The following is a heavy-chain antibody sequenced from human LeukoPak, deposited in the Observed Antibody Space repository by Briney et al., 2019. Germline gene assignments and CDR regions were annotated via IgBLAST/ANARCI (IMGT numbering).Heavy chain of an antibody. CDR2: VSGSGGST. Sequence: PGGSLRLSCAASGFTFSSYAMSWVRQAPGKGLEWASAVSGSGGSTYYADSVKGRFTSSRDNSKNTLYLQMNSLRAEDTAVYHCAKAVATVTPRYYYYGMDVWGQGTTVTVSS. CDR1: GFTFSSYA. CDR3: AKAVATVTPRYYYYGMDV. V-gene: IGHV3-23*01. D-gene: IGHD4-17*01. J-gene: IGHJ6*02.